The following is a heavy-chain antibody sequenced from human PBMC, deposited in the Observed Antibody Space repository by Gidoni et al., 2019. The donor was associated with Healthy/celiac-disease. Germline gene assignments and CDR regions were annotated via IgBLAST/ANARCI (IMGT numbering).Heavy chain of an antibody. CDR2: ISGSGGST. D-gene: IGHD3-10*01. J-gene: IGHJ4*02. Sequence: EVQLLESGGGLVQPGGSLRLSCAASGFTFGSYAMSWVRQAPGKGLEWVSAISGSGGSTYYADSVKCRFTISRDNSKNTLYLQMNSLRAEDTAVYYCAKDDPPYYYGSGSYIGYWGQGTLVTVSS. CDR1: GFTFGSYA. V-gene: IGHV3-23*01. CDR3: AKDDPPYYYGSGSYIGY.